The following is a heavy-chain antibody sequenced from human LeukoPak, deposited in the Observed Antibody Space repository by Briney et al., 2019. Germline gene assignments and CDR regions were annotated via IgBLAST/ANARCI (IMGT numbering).Heavy chain of an antibody. Sequence: PGGSLRLSCAASGFTFSSYWMHWARHAPGKGLVWVSRIKSDGSTNYADSVKGRFTISRDNAKNTVSLQMNSLRAEDTGVYYCARAPSEIGGYYPEYFRHWGQGTLVTVSS. CDR3: ARAPSEIGGYYPEYFRH. J-gene: IGHJ1*01. V-gene: IGHV3-74*01. CDR2: IKSDGST. D-gene: IGHD3-22*01. CDR1: GFTFSSYW.